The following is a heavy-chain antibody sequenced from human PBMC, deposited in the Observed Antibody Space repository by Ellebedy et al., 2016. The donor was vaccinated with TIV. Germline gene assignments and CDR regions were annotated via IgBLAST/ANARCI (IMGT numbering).Heavy chain of an antibody. Sequence: GGSLRLSXAASGFTFSNYWMHWVRQAPGKGLVWVSRIKSDGSSTTYADSVKGRFTISRDNAKSSLYLQMNSLRAEDTAVYYCATHSDYDSLGFDYFDYWGQGTLVTVSS. V-gene: IGHV3-74*01. CDR1: GFTFSNYW. CDR3: ATHSDYDSLGFDYFDY. CDR2: IKSDGSST. J-gene: IGHJ4*02. D-gene: IGHD5-12*01.